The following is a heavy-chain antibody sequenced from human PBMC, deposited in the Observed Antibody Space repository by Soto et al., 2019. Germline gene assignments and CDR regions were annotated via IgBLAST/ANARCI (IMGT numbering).Heavy chain of an antibody. V-gene: IGHV1-2*02. Sequence: GASVKVSCKASGYTFTANYVHWVRQAPGQGLEWMGWINPHTGGTDYAQTFQGRVTMTRDTSISTAYMKLSRLTSDDTAVYYCARYQYWSGYLDAWGKGTTVTVSS. D-gene: IGHD3-3*01. CDR3: ARYQYWSGYLDA. CDR2: INPHTGGT. J-gene: IGHJ6*04. CDR1: GYTFTANY.